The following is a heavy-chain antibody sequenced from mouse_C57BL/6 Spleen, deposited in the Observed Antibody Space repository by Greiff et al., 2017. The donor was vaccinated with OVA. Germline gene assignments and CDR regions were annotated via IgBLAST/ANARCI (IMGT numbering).Heavy chain of an antibody. CDR2: IYPSDSET. CDR3: ARFSYDYDWFAY. V-gene: IGHV1-61*01. D-gene: IGHD2-4*01. Sequence: VKLQKPGAELVRPGSSVKLSCKASGYTFTSYWMDWVKQRPGQGLEWIGNIYPSDSETHYNQKFKDKATLTVDKSSSTAYMHLSSLISEDSAVYYCARFSYDYDWFAYWGQGTLVTVSA. J-gene: IGHJ3*01. CDR1: GYTFTSYW.